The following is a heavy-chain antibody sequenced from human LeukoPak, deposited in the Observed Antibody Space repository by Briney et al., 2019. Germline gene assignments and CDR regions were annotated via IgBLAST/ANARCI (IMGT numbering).Heavy chain of an antibody. CDR3: ARGRNDYGGNIRGFDY. J-gene: IGHJ4*02. D-gene: IGHD4-23*01. CDR1: GFTFNNFP. Sequence: GESLRLSCAASGFTFNNFPLNWVRQAPGKGLEWIAYISRDGSPIYYADSVRGRFTISRDNAKNTLYLQMNSLRAEDTAVYYCARGRNDYGGNIRGFDYWGQGTLVTVSS. CDR2: ISRDGSPI. V-gene: IGHV3-48*04.